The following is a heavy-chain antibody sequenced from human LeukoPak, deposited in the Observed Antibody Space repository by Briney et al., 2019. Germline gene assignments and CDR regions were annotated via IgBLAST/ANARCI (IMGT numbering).Heavy chain of an antibody. CDR3: ARGYGSVLDY. Sequence: PGGSLRLSCAVSGFTVSDSYMSWVRQAPGKGLEWVSGINWNGGSTGYADSVKGRFTISRDNAKNSLYLQMNSLRAEDTALYYCARGYGSVLDYWGQGTLVTVSS. D-gene: IGHD3-10*01. V-gene: IGHV3-20*04. CDR2: INWNGGST. CDR1: GFTVSDSY. J-gene: IGHJ4*02.